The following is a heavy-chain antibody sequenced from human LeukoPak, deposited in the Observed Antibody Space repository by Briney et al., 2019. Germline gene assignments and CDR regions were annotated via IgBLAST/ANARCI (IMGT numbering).Heavy chain of an antibody. V-gene: IGHV1-18*01. D-gene: IGHD2-2*01. CDR3: ARAGGYCSSTSCSYNWFDP. CDR2: ISAYNGNT. J-gene: IGHJ5*02. Sequence: ASVKVSCKASGSTFPSYGISWVRQAPGQGLEWMGWISAYNGNTNYAQKLQGRVTMTTDTSTSTAYMELRSLRSDDTAVYYCARAGGYCSSTSCSYNWFDPWGQGTLVTVSS. CDR1: GSTFPSYG.